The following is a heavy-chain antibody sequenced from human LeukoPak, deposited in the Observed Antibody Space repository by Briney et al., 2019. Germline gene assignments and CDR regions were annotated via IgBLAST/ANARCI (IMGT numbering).Heavy chain of an antibody. D-gene: IGHD6-19*01. V-gene: IGHV1-8*01. CDR2: MNPKSGNT. J-gene: IGHJ4*02. CDR1: GYSFSSHD. Sequence: GASVKVSCKASGYSFSSHDINWVRQATGQGLEWMGWMNPKSGNTDHAQKFQGRVTMSRNTSISVAYLELNSLRAEDTAVYYCARDEYSSGWYLGQGTLVTVSS. CDR3: ARDEYSSGWY.